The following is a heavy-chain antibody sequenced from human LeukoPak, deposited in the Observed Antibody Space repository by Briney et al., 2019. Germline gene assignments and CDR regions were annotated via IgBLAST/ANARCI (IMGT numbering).Heavy chain of an antibody. D-gene: IGHD3-22*01. Sequence: SETLSLTCAVYGGSFSGYYWSWIRQPPGKGLEWMGEINHSGSTNYNPSLKSRVTISVDTSKNQFSLKLSSVTAADTAVYYCARIKTYYYDSSGGDDFDYWGQGTLVTVSS. CDR2: INHSGST. CDR1: GGSFSGYY. J-gene: IGHJ4*02. CDR3: ARIKTYYYDSSGGDDFDY. V-gene: IGHV4-34*01.